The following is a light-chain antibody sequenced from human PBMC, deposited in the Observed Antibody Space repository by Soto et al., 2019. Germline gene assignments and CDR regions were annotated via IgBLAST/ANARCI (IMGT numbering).Light chain of an antibody. CDR1: QSFTSNY. CDR2: GAS. CDR3: HQYGNSPRT. V-gene: IGKV3-20*01. J-gene: IGKJ1*01. Sequence: ESVLTQSPGSLSLTPGEAATLSCRASQSFTSNYLAWYQQRPGQAPRLLIYGASTRAAGIPDRFSGSGSGTDFTLTISRLEPEDFAVYYCHQYGNSPRTFGQGTKVDIK.